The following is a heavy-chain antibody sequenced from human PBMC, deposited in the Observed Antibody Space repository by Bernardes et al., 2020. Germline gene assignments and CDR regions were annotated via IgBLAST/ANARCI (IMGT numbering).Heavy chain of an antibody. Sequence: GALRLSCAASGFTFSRYAMSWVRQAPGKGLEWVSGISGSGGHQYYSDSVRGRFTISRDNSKNTLYLQMNSLRADDTAIYYCASAPADGLQGYWGQGTLVTVSS. CDR3: ASAPADGLQGY. J-gene: IGHJ4*02. CDR2: ISGSGGHQ. V-gene: IGHV3-23*01. CDR1: GFTFSRYA. D-gene: IGHD2-15*01.